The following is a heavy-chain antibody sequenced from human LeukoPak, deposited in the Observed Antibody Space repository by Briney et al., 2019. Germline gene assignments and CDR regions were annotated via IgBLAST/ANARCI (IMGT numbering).Heavy chain of an antibody. CDR1: GDSVSSNIAT. J-gene: IGHJ4*02. Sequence: SQTLSLTCAISGDSVSSNIATWNWIRQSPSGGLECLGRTYHRSKWYNHYAISVKSRITINPDTSKNQSSLKLNSVTAEDTAVYYCAATHSCFDYWGQGTMVTVSS. V-gene: IGHV6-1*01. CDR2: TYHRSKWYN. CDR3: AATHSCFDY. D-gene: IGHD2-15*01.